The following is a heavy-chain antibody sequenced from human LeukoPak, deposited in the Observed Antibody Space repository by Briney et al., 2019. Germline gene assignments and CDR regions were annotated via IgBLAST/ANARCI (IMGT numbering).Heavy chain of an antibody. J-gene: IGHJ6*02. CDR2: ISYDESDK. Sequence: GGSLRLSCAASGFTFSSYAMSWVRQAPGKGLEWVAVISYDESDKYYADSVKGRFTISRDNSKNTLYLQMNSLRPEDTAVYYRAKGVVAAANAAYYGMDVWGQGTTVTVSS. CDR1: GFTFSSYA. V-gene: IGHV3-30*18. D-gene: IGHD2-15*01. CDR3: AKGVVAAANAAYYGMDV.